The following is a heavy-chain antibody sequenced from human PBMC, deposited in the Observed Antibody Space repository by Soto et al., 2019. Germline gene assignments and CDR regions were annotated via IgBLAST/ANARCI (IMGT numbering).Heavy chain of an antibody. Sequence: GGSLRLSCAASGFTFSSYEMNWVRQAPGKGLEWVSYISSSGSTIYYADSVKGRFTISRDNAKNSLYLQMNGLRAEDTDVYYCERDTYYYGMEVWGQGTTVTVS. V-gene: IGHV3-48*03. J-gene: IGHJ6*02. CDR2: ISSSGSTI. CDR1: GFTFSSYE. CDR3: ERDTYYYGMEV.